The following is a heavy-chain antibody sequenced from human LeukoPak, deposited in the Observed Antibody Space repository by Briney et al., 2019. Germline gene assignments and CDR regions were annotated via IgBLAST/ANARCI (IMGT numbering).Heavy chain of an antibody. J-gene: IGHJ4*02. D-gene: IGHD5-24*01. CDR3: ARSFRDGYNSPNGY. CDR2: INSSGGST. CDR1: GYSFTNHY. V-gene: IGHV1-46*01. Sequence: ASVKVSCKASGYSFTNHYIHWVRQAPGQGLEWMGIINSSGGSTTYAQKFQGRVTMTRDTSTSTVYMELSSLRSEDTAVYYCARSFRDGYNSPNGYWGQGTLVTVSS.